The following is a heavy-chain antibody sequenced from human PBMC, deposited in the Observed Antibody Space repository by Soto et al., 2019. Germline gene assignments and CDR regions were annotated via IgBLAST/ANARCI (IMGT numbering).Heavy chain of an antibody. Sequence: QVQLVQSGAEVKKPGASVKVSCKASGNTFSNYYIHWVRQAPGQGLEWMGTINPSGGHTTYAQKFLGRVTMTRDTSTGTLYMELTSVRSVGTAVYYCARGGHVVVVTAAFDYWGQGTLVTVSS. CDR2: INPSGGHT. D-gene: IGHD2-21*02. V-gene: IGHV1-46*03. CDR3: ARGGHVVVVTAAFDY. J-gene: IGHJ4*02. CDR1: GNTFSNYY.